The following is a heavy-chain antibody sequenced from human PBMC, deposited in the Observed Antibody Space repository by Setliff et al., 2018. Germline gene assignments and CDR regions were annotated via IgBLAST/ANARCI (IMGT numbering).Heavy chain of an antibody. Sequence: SETLSLTCTVSGDSIRRGDYWSWIRQHPGKGLEWIGYTHHSGETFYNPSLRSRVIISVDTSKNQFSLKVTSLIAADTAVYYCARARDGIDFDYFDYWGRGTPVTVS. V-gene: IGHV4-31*03. CDR2: THHSGET. J-gene: IGHJ4*02. CDR3: ARARDGIDFDYFDY. CDR1: GDSIRRGDY.